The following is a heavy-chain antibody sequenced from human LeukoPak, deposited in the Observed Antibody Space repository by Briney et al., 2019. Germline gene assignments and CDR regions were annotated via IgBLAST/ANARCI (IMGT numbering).Heavy chain of an antibody. D-gene: IGHD3-10*01. J-gene: IGHJ6*03. CDR1: GFTVSSNY. CDR3: ALTAYGSGSYYMDV. CDR2: VYSGGST. V-gene: IGHV3-66*01. Sequence: GGSLRLSCAASGFTVSSNYMSWVRQAPGKGLEWVSVVYSGGSTYYADSVKGRFTISRDNSKNTLYLQMNSLRAEDTAMYYCALTAYGSGSYYMDVWGKGTTVTISS.